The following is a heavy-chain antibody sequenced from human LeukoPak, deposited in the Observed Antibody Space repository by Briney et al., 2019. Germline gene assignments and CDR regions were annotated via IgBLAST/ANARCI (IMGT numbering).Heavy chain of an antibody. CDR1: GFTFSYYA. J-gene: IGHJ4*02. V-gene: IGHV3-23*01. Sequence: GGYLSLSCAASGFTFSYYAMSWVRQAPGEGLEWVSGITGTDGSTYYADSVKGRFTISRDNSKSALYLRMNSLSAEDTALYYCAKAFNYGSGYNYKTFDSWGQGTLVIVSS. D-gene: IGHD3-10*01. CDR3: AKAFNYGSGYNYKTFDS. CDR2: ITGTDGST.